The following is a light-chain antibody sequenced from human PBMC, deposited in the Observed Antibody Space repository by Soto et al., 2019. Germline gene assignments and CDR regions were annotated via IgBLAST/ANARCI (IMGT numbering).Light chain of an antibody. J-gene: IGKJ1*01. CDR2: GAS. CDR3: QQYVSSRT. CDR1: QSVSSSY. Sequence: EVVLVPSAGSLSLYTEERDTLSCRASQSVSSSYLAWYQQKPGQAPRLLIYGASSRATGIPDRFSGSGSGTDFTLTISRLEPEDFAVYYCQQYVSSRTFAQG. V-gene: IGKV3-20*01.